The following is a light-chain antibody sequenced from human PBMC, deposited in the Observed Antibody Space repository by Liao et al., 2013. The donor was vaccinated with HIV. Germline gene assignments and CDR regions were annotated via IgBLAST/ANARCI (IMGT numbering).Light chain of an antibody. J-gene: IGLJ2*01. V-gene: IGLV3-1*01. CDR1: KLGDKY. CDR2: QDV. CDR3: QVWDGDFAV. Sequence: SYELTQPHSVSVSPGQTASITCSGDKLGDKYASWYQQKPGQSPVMVIYQDVQRPSGIPERFSGSNSGNTATLTITRVEAGDEADYYCQVWDGDFAVFGRGTKLTVL.